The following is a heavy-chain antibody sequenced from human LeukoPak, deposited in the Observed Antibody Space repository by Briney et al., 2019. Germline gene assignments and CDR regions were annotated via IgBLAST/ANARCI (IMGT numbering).Heavy chain of an antibody. CDR2: ITSGAGST. Sequence: GGSLRLSCDASGFSISDYYMSWIRQSPGKGLEWISYITSGAGSTKYADSVKGRFTISRDKAKNSVALQLNSLRAEDTAVYYCTRERRGTYYAFESWGQGTLVTVSA. CDR3: TRERRGTYYAFES. V-gene: IGHV3-11*01. CDR1: GFSISDYY. D-gene: IGHD3-16*01. J-gene: IGHJ4*02.